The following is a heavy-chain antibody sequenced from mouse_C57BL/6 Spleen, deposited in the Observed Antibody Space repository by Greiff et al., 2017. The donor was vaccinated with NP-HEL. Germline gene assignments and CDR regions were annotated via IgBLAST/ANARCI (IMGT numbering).Heavy chain of an antibody. V-gene: IGHV5-17*01. CDR3: ARKTGYFDY. J-gene: IGHJ2*01. CDR2: ISSGSGTT. D-gene: IGHD4-1*01. Sequence: EVQLVESGGGLVKPGGSLKLSCAASGFTFSDYGMHWVRQAPEQGLEWVAYISSGSGTTYYADTVKGRFTISRDNAKNTLYLQMISLRAEDTAMYYCARKTGYFDYWGKGTTLTVSS. CDR1: GFTFSDYG.